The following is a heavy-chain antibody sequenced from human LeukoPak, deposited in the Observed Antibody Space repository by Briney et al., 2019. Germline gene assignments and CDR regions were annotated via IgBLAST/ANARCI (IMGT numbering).Heavy chain of an antibody. CDR2: TIDSGNSI. Sequence: GGSLRLSCAASGFTFSSCAMSWVRQAPGKGLEWVSTTIDSGNSIYYADSAEGRFTISRDNSKNTLFLQLNSLRAEDTAVYYCAKDRADVVPTMVLDYWGQGTLVTVSS. D-gene: IGHD5-12*01. CDR1: GFTFSSCA. CDR3: AKDRADVVPTMVLDY. V-gene: IGHV3-23*01. J-gene: IGHJ4*02.